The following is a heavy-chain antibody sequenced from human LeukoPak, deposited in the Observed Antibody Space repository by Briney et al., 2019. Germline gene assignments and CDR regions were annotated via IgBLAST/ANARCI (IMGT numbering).Heavy chain of an antibody. CDR1: GGSFSGYY. V-gene: IGHV4-34*01. J-gene: IGHJ3*02. CDR3: ARGFVVVPAANPRRGAFDI. D-gene: IGHD2-2*01. CDR2: INHSGST. Sequence: PSETLSLTCAVYGGSFSGYYWSWIRQPPGKGLEWIGEINHSGSTNYNPSLKSRVTISVDTSKNQFSLKLSSVTAADTAVYYCARGFVVVPAANPRRGAFDIWGQGTMVTVSS.